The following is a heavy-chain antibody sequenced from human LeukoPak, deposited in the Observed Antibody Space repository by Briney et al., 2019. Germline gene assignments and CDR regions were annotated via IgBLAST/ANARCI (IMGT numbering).Heavy chain of an antibody. CDR1: GFTFSSYA. J-gene: IGHJ3*02. V-gene: IGHV3-30*04. Sequence: GGSLRLSCAASGFTFSSYAMHWVRQAPGKGLEWVAVISYDGSNKYYADSVKGRFTISRDNSKNTPYLQMNSLRAEDTAVYYCARGLWIQLWYGAFDIWGQGTMVTVSS. CDR2: ISYDGSNK. D-gene: IGHD5-18*01. CDR3: ARGLWIQLWYGAFDI.